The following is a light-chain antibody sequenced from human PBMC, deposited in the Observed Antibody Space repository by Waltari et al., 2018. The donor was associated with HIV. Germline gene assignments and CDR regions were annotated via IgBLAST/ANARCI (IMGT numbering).Light chain of an antibody. CDR3: AAWDDSLNGYV. CDR2: FDD. CDR1: RSNVGYNG. V-gene: IGLV1-36*01. Sequence: QSVLTQPPSVSEAPRQRVTISCSGSRSNVGYNGVNWYQQLPGKAPKLLIYFDDPLSSGVSDRFSGSKSGTSASLAISGLQSEDEGDYYCAAWDDSLNGYVFGTGTKVTVL. J-gene: IGLJ1*01.